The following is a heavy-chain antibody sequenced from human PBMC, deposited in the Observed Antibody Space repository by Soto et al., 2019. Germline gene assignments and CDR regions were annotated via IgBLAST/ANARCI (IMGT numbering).Heavy chain of an antibody. J-gene: IGHJ4*02. CDR3: ARDGDYDILTGYYFYYFDY. V-gene: IGHV3-48*01. CDR2: ISSSSSTI. D-gene: IGHD3-9*01. Sequence: GGSLRLSCAASGFTFSSYSMNWVRQAPGKGLEWVSYISSSSSTIYYADSVKGRFTISRDNAKNSLYLQMNSLRAEDTAVYYCARDGDYDILTGYYFYYFDYWGQGTLVTVSS. CDR1: GFTFSSYS.